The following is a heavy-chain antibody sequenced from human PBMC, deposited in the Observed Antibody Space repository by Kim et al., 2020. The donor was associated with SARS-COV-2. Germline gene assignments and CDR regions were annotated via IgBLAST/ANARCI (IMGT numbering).Heavy chain of an antibody. CDR2: ISGSGGRI. CDR1: GFPFGSYE. V-gene: IGHV3-48*03. J-gene: IGHJ6*02. CDR3: ARGERSSSWYTYGMDV. Sequence: GGSLILSCAASGFPFGSYEMNWVRQAPGKGLEWVSYISGSGGRIYYADSLKGRFIISRDSAKNSLYLQMNSLRAEDTAVYYCARGERSSSWYTYGMDVWGQGTTVTASS. D-gene: IGHD6-13*01.